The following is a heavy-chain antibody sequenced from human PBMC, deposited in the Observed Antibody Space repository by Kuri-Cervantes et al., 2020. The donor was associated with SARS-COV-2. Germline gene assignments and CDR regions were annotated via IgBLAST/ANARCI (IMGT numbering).Heavy chain of an antibody. D-gene: IGHD3-3*01. CDR2: ISYDGSNK. J-gene: IGHJ5*02. Sequence: GGSLRLSCAASGFSFSRFPMHWVRQAPGKGLEWVAVISYDGSNKYYADSVKGRFTISRDNSKNTLYLQMNSLRAEDTAVYYCARERSYYDFWSGYSDNWFDPWGQVTLVTVS. CDR1: GFSFSRFP. CDR3: ARERSYYDFWSGYSDNWFDP. V-gene: IGHV3-30-3*01.